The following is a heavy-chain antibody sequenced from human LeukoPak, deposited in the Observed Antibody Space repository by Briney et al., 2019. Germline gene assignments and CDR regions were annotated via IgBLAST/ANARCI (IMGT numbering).Heavy chain of an antibody. CDR2: IRYDGSNK. CDR1: GFTFSTYE. V-gene: IGHV3-30*02. D-gene: IGHD3-9*01. Sequence: GGSLRLSCAASGFTFSTYEMNWVRQAPGKGLEWVAFIRYDGSNKYYADSMKGRFTISRDNSKNTLYLQMNSLRAEDTAVYYCAKGRRYNILTGYYVSEVDPWGQGTLVTVSS. CDR3: AKGRRYNILTGYYVSEVDP. J-gene: IGHJ5*02.